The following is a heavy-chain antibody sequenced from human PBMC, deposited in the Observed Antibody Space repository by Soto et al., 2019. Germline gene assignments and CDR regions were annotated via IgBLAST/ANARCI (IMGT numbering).Heavy chain of an antibody. CDR2: ISTSSTTI. Sequence: EVQLVESGGGLVQPGGSLRLSCAASGFTFSSYTMNWVRQAPGKGLEWVSYISTSSTTIYYVDSVKGRFTISRDNAKNSLYLQMNSLRAEDTAVYYCARGDSSGYGRAFDYWGQGTLVTVSS. CDR1: GFTFSSYT. V-gene: IGHV3-48*01. D-gene: IGHD3-22*01. CDR3: ARGDSSGYGRAFDY. J-gene: IGHJ4*02.